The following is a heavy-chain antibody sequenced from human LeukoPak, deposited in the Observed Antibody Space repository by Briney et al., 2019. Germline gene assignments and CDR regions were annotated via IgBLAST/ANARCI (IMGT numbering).Heavy chain of an antibody. CDR3: ARSRVATYHYYYYYGMDV. CDR1: GGSIRSSYYY. J-gene: IGHJ6*02. D-gene: IGHD5-12*01. CDR2: IYDSGST. Sequence: SETLSLTCTVSGGSIRSSYYYWGWIRQPPGKGLEWIGSIYDSGSTYYNPPLKSRVTISVDTSKNQFSLKLSSVTAADTAVYYCARSRVATYHYYYYYGMDVWGQGTTVTVSS. V-gene: IGHV4-39*01.